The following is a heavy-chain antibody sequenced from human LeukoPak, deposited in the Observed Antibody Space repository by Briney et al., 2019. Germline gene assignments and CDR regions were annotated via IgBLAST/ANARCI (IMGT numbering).Heavy chain of an antibody. V-gene: IGHV4-59*01. D-gene: IGHD3-3*01. CDR3: ARSGNYDFWSGYPTNWFDP. CDR1: GGSISSYY. Sequence: SETLSLTCTVSGGSISSYYWSWIRQPPGKGREWIGYIYYRGSTNYNPSLKSRVTISVDTSKNQFSLKLSSVTAADTAVYYFARSGNYDFWSGYPTNWFDPWGQGTLVTVSS. CDR2: IYYRGST. J-gene: IGHJ5*02.